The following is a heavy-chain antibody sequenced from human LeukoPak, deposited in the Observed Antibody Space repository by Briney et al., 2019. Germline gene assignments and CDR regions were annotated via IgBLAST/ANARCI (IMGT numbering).Heavy chain of an antibody. D-gene: IGHD4-11*01. CDR1: AYSISSGYY. CDR2: FYHSGST. V-gene: IGHV4-38-2*01. CDR3: ARHDFYSNYPHSWFDP. Sequence: SETLSLTCAVSAYSISSGYYWGWIRQPPGKGLEWIGSFYHSGSTYYNPSLKSRVTISVDTSKNQFSLKLSSVTAADTAVCYCARHDFYSNYPHSWFDPWGQGTLVTVSS. J-gene: IGHJ5*02.